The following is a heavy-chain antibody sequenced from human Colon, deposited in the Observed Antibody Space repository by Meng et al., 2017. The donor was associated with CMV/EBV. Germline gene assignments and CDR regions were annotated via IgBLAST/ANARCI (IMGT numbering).Heavy chain of an antibody. CDR3: ARYCSSTSCLQSGRLDP. V-gene: IGHV3-7*01. Sequence: GGSLRLSCAASGFTFSSYAMHWVRQAPGKGLEWVANIKQDGSEKYYVDSVKGRFTISRDNAKNSLCLQMNSLRAEDTAVYYCARYCSSTSCLQSGRLDPWGQGTLVTVSS. D-gene: IGHD2-2*01. CDR2: IKQDGSEK. J-gene: IGHJ5*02. CDR1: GFTFSSYA.